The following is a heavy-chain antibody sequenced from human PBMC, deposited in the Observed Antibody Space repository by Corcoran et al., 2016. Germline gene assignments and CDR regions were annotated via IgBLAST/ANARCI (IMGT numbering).Heavy chain of an antibody. CDR2: IYHSGST. J-gene: IGHJ4*02. CDR3: ARENWTPDD. CDR1: GYSISSGHY. D-gene: IGHD1-1*01. V-gene: IGHV4-38-2*02. Sequence: QVQLQESGPGLVKPSETLSLTCTVSGYSISSGHYWGWIRQPPGKGLEWIGSIYHSGSTYHNPSLKSRVTISVDTSKNQFSLKLRSVTAADTAVYCCARENWTPDDWGQGTLVTVSS.